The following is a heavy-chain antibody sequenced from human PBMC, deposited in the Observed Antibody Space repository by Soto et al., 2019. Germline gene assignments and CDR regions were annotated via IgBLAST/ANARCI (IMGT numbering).Heavy chain of an antibody. V-gene: IGHV3-30-3*01. CDR3: ARDSRRKMTTVTTGYYYYGMDV. CDR1: GFTFSSYA. J-gene: IGHJ6*02. D-gene: IGHD4-4*01. CDR2: ISYDGSNK. Sequence: RRLACAASGFTFSSYAMHWVRQARGKGLEWVAVISYDGSNKYYADSVKGRFTISRDNSKNTLYLQMNSLRAEDTAVYYCARDSRRKMTTVTTGYYYYGMDVWGQGXTVTVYS.